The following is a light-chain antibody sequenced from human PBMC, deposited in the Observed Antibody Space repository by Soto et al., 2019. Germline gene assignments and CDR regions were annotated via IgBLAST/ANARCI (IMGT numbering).Light chain of an antibody. CDR1: LSVSSSY. J-gene: IGKJ4*01. Sequence: EIVLTQSPGTLSLSPGERATLSCRASLSVSSSYLAWYQQKPGQAPRLLIYGASSRATGIPDRFSGSGSGTDFTLTISRLEPEDFAVYYCQQYDSSPLTFGGGTKVEIK. CDR2: GAS. CDR3: QQYDSSPLT. V-gene: IGKV3-20*01.